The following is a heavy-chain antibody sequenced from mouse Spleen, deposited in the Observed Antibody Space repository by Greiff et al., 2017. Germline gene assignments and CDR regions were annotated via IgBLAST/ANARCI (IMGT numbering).Heavy chain of an antibody. CDR1: GYAFSSSW. D-gene: IGHD1-1*01. CDR3: ARSLLREYFDV. J-gene: IGHJ1*01. Sequence: VQLLQSGPELVKPGASVKISCKASGYAFSSSWMNWVKQRPGKGLEWIGRIYPGDGDTNYNGKFKGKATLTADKSSSTAYMQLSSLTSEDSAVYFCARSLLREYFDVWGAGTTVTVSS. CDR2: IYPGDGDT. V-gene: IGHV1-82*01.